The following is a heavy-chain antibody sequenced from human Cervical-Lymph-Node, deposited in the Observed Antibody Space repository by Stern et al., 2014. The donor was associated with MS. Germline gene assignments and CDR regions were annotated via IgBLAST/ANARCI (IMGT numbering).Heavy chain of an antibody. D-gene: IGHD3-16*01. CDR1: GYTFTNSY. V-gene: IGHV1-46*01. J-gene: IGHJ4*02. Sequence: VPLVQSGPEVKKPGASVMVSCKTSGYTFTNSYIHWVRQAPGQGLEWLGIINPHGSVTASAQQFQGRLPSTRDTSTTTVYMTMITLTSEDTAMYYGTRAVGGVGREWGQGTLVFVSS. CDR3: TRAVGGVGRE. CDR2: INPHGSVT.